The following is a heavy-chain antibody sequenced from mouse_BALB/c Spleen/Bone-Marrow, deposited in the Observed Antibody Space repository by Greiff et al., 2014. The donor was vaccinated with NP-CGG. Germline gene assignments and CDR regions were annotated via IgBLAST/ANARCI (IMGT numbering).Heavy chain of an antibody. D-gene: IGHD6-2*01. CDR3: AISVSLRYFDY. V-gene: IGHV1S135*01. CDR2: IDPYYGGT. J-gene: IGHJ4*01. CDR1: GYSFTGYN. Sequence: EVKLVESGPELVKPGASVKISCTASGYSFTGYNLHWVKQSHGKSLEWIGDIDPYYGGTSYNQKLKDKATLTVDKSSSTAYMQLKSLQANDSAVYYCAISVSLRYFDYWGQGTSVTVSS.